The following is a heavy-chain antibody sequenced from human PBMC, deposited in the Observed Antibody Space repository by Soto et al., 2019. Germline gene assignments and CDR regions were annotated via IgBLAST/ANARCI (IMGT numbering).Heavy chain of an antibody. V-gene: IGHV3-23*01. CDR1: GFTFSTYV. CDR3: AKGDSDYYFDS. J-gene: IGHJ4*02. Sequence: GGSLRLSCAASGFTFSTYVMAWVRQAPGRGLEWVSGISASGSNGFYTDSVKGRLIISRDNSKSTLYLQMNSLRVDDTALYFCAKGDSDYYFDSLGQGTLVTVSS. CDR2: ISASGSNG. D-gene: IGHD4-4*01.